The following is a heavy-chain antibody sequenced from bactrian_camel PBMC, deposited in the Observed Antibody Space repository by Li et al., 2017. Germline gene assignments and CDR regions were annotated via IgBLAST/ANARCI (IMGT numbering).Heavy chain of an antibody. Sequence: HVQLVESGGGTVQAGGSLKLSCIVSGLTASNYCLAWFRQAPGKEHEGVAAIDTDGRTNYADSVKGRFTISKDNTKEILYLDMNNLEPEDTAMYYCGADCSHGADRGQGTQVTVS. J-gene: IGHJ4*01. CDR1: GLTASNYC. V-gene: IGHV3S57*01. CDR2: IDTDGRT.